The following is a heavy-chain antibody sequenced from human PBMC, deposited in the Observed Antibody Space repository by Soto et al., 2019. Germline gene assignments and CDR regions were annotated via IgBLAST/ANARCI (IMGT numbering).Heavy chain of an antibody. CDR3: AKDRWARDSIDV. CDR1: GLTFYDYG. J-gene: IGHJ6*02. V-gene: IGHV3-9*01. Sequence: ALRSSFSASGLTFYDYGIHWVRQGPGKGLEWVSGITWNSATIGYAASVKGRFTISRDNAKNSLYLQMSSLTTEDTAVYYCAKDRWARDSIDVWGQGTTVTVSS. CDR2: ITWNSATI.